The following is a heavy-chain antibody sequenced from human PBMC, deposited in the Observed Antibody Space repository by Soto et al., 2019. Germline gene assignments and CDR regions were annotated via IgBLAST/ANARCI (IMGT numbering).Heavy chain of an antibody. CDR2: ISYDGSST. J-gene: IGHJ4*02. V-gene: IGHV3-30-3*02. CDR3: AKRDEYFDY. CDR1: GFTFSSYA. Sequence: GGSLRLSCAASGFTFSSYAMHWVRQAPGKGLEWVAVISYDGSSTYYADSVKGRFTISRDNSKNTLYLQMNSLRAEDTAVYYCAKRDEYFDYWGQGTLVTVSS.